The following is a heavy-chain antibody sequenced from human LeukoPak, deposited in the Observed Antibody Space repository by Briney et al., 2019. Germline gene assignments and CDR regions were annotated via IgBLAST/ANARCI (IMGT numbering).Heavy chain of an antibody. CDR2: IYYSGST. CDR3: ARLGYCSSTSCHDY. J-gene: IGHJ4*02. D-gene: IGHD2-2*01. Sequence: SETLSLTCTVSGGSISSSPYYWGWIRQPPGKGLEWIGNIYYSGSTYYNPSLKSRVTISVDTSKNQFSLKLSSVTAADTAVYYCARLGYCSSTSCHDYWGQGTLVTVSS. V-gene: IGHV4-39*07. CDR1: GGSISSSPYY.